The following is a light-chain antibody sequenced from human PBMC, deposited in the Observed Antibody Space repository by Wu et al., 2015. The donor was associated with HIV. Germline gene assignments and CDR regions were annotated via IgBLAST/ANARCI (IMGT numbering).Light chain of an antibody. V-gene: IGKV1-6*01. J-gene: IGKJ1*01. CDR1: LGIRQY. Sequence: AIQMTQSPSYLSASPGDTVTITCRASLGIRQYLGWYQQRPGKAPNLLIYAASTLQTGVPSRFSGSGSGTDFTLTITGLQPDDFGTYFCLQTSDYPRTFGRGTKV. CDR3: LQTSDYPRT. CDR2: AAS.